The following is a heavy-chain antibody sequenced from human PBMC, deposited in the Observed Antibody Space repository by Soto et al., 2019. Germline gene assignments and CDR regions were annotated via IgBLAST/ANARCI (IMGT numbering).Heavy chain of an antibody. D-gene: IGHD3-10*01. CDR1: GFPFGANA. CDR2: LSNTGRRT. V-gene: IGHV3-23*01. Sequence: TGGSLRLSCVVSGFPFGANAMIWVRQAPGKGLEWVSGLSNTGRRTYYADSLKGRFTISRDNSENTVYLQMTSLRVEDNAVYYCATGMGASRGLFDNWGQGTLVTVSS. CDR3: ATGMGASRGLFDN. J-gene: IGHJ4*02.